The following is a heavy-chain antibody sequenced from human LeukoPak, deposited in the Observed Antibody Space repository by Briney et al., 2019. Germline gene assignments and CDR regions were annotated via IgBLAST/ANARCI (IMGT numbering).Heavy chain of an antibody. CDR1: GFTFSSYS. CDR2: ISSSSSYI. Sequence: GGSLRLSCAASGFTFSSYSMNRVRQAPGKGLEWVSSISSSSSYIYYADSVKGRFTISRDNAKNSLYLQMNSLRAEDTAVYYCARDMFVGATTVTKLDYWGQGTLVTVSS. J-gene: IGHJ4*02. CDR3: ARDMFVGATTVTKLDY. V-gene: IGHV3-21*01. D-gene: IGHD1-26*01.